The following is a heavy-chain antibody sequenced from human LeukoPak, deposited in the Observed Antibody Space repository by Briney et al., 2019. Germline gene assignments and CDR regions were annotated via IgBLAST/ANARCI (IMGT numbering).Heavy chain of an antibody. D-gene: IGHD5-18*01. J-gene: IGHJ4*02. CDR2: IYYSGTT. Sequence: SETLSLTRAISGGSINNYYWSWIRPPPGEGPGWIGYIYYSGTTNYSPSLNSRVNISLDTAKNQFSLRLSSVTAADTAVYYCARQTAKNVDTARFDSWGQGTLVTVSS. CDR1: GGSINNYY. CDR3: ARQTAKNVDTARFDS. V-gene: IGHV4-59*08.